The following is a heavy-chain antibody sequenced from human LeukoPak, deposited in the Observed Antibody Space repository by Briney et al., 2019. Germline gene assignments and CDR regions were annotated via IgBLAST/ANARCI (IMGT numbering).Heavy chain of an antibody. Sequence: ASVKVSCKASGYTFTSYHVHWVRQAPGQGLAWMGIINPADGHTTCAQKFQSRLIITRDMSTNIVYMELRGLISEDTAVYYCARELQLWGQGTLVTVSS. D-gene: IGHD1-1*01. V-gene: IGHV1-46*01. CDR2: INPADGHT. CDR1: GYTFTSYH. J-gene: IGHJ4*02. CDR3: ARELQL.